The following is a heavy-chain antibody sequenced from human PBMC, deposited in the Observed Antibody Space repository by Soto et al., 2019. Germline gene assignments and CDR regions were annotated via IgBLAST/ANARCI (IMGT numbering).Heavy chain of an antibody. Sequence: GGSLRLSCAASGFTFTNDWMNWIRQVPGKGLEWVANIKQDGSEKYYVDSVKGRFTISRDNAKNLLLLQMNSLRVEDTAVYYCARDLGYCSGGTCYSVLDSWGQGALVTVSS. J-gene: IGHJ4*02. V-gene: IGHV3-7*03. D-gene: IGHD2-15*01. CDR1: GFTFTNDW. CDR2: IKQDGSEK. CDR3: ARDLGYCSGGTCYSVLDS.